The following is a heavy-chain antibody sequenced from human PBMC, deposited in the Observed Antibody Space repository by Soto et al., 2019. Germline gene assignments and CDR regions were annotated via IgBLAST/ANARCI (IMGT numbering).Heavy chain of an antibody. CDR2: MNQDGSDK. V-gene: IGHV3-7*01. Sequence: GGSLRLSCAASGFTFSSYWMSWVRQAPGKGLEWVTNMNQDGSDKYYVDSVKGRFTISRDNAKNSLYLQMNSLRAEDTAVYYCARSRHFDYWGQGTLVTVSS. J-gene: IGHJ4*02. CDR3: ARSRHFDY. D-gene: IGHD6-13*01. CDR1: GFTFSSYW.